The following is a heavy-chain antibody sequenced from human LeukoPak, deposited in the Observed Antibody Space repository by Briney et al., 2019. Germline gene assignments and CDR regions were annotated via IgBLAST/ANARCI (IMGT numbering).Heavy chain of an antibody. Sequence: PGGSLRLSCAASGFTFSSYWMYWVRQAPGKGLVWVALINSDGTNTNYADSVKGRFTIFRNNAENMVYLHMNSLEAEDTAVYYCTRVRGESPRWFDPWGQGTLVTV. CDR1: GFTFSSYW. V-gene: IGHV3-74*01. CDR2: INSDGTNT. CDR3: TRVRGESPRWFDP. J-gene: IGHJ5*02. D-gene: IGHD3-10*01.